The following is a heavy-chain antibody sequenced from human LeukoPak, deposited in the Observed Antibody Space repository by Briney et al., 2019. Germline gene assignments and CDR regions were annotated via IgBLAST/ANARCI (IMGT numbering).Heavy chain of an antibody. D-gene: IGHD2-2*01. CDR3: ARDQPSGYCSSTSCSTNWFDP. CDR2: IYYSGST. Sequence: SETLSLTCTVSGGSISSGDYYWSWIRQPPGKGLEWIGYIYYSGSTYYNPSLKSRVTISVDTSKNQFSLKLSSVTAADTAVYYCARDQPSGYCSSTSCSTNWFDPWGQGTLVTVSS. CDR1: GGSISSGDYY. V-gene: IGHV4-30-4*08. J-gene: IGHJ5*02.